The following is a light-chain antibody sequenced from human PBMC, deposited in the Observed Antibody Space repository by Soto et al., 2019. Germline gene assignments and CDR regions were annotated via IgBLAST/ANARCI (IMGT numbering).Light chain of an antibody. Sequence: QSVLTQPRSVSGSPGQSVTISCTGTSSDVGYYNYVSWYQQYPGKAPKLMIYDVSGRPSGVPDRFSGSKSGNTASLTISGLQAEDEAYYYCCSYVGSFILVFGTGTKVTVL. J-gene: IGLJ1*01. CDR1: SSDVGYYNY. CDR2: DVS. V-gene: IGLV2-11*01. CDR3: CSYVGSFILV.